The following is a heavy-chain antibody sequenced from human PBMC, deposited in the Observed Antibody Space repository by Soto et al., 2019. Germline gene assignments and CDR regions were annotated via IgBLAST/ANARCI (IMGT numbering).Heavy chain of an antibody. CDR2: ISTFNGNA. V-gene: IGHV1-18*04. D-gene: IGHD3-22*01. J-gene: IGHJ4*02. CDR1: GYPFTSYG. Sequence: ASVKVSCKTSGYPFTSYGITWVRQAPGQGLEWMGWISTFNGNANYAQKFQGRVTMTTDTSTSTAFMELRSLRSDDTAVYYCARVIPSMVVMVIKGCDYWAQGALVTVYS. CDR3: ARVIPSMVVMVIKGCDY.